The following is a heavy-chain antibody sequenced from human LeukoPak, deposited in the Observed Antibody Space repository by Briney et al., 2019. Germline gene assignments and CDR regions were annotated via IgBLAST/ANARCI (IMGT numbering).Heavy chain of an antibody. J-gene: IGHJ4*02. CDR3: ARDRVRGYSYGHFDY. CDR1: GYTFTSYY. D-gene: IGHD5-18*01. CDR2: INPSGGST. Sequence: EGSVKVSCAASGYTFTSYYMHWVRQAPGQGLEWMGIINPSGGSTSYAQKFQGRVTMTRDTSTSTVYMELSSLRSEDTAVYYCARDRVRGYSYGHFDYWGQGTLVTVSS. V-gene: IGHV1-46*01.